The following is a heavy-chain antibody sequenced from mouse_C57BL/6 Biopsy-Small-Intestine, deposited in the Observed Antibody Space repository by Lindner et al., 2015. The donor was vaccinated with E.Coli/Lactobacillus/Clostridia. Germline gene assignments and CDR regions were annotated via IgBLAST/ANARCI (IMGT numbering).Heavy chain of an antibody. CDR3: ARSGDTTVVAPFAY. CDR2: ILPGSGST. D-gene: IGHD1-1*01. J-gene: IGHJ3*01. CDR1: GYTFTGYW. Sequence: VQLQESGAELMKPGASVKLSCKATGYTFTGYWIEWVRQRPGHGLEWIGQILPGSGSTTYSEKFQGKATFTADASSNTAYMQLSSLTTEDSAMYYCARSGDTTVVAPFAYWGQGTLVTVSA. V-gene: IGHV1-9*01.